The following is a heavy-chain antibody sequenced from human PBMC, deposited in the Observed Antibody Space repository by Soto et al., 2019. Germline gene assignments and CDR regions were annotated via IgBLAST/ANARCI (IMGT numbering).Heavy chain of an antibody. Sequence: PSETLSLTCTVSGGSISSGGYFRSWIRQHPGKGLEWIGYIYYSGSTYYNPSLKSRVTISVDTSKNQFSLKLSSVTAADTAVYYCARTYYDFWSGYYQDGYYYYMDVWGKGTTVTVSS. V-gene: IGHV4-31*03. D-gene: IGHD3-3*01. CDR3: ARTYYDFWSGYYQDGYYYYMDV. CDR2: IYYSGST. CDR1: GGSISSGGYF. J-gene: IGHJ6*03.